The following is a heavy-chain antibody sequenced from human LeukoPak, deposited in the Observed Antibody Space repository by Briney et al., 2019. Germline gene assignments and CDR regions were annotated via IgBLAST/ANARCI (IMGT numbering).Heavy chain of an antibody. CDR1: GYTFTSYD. Sequence: ASVKVSCKASGYTFTSYDINWVRQATGQGLEWMGWMNPNSGNTGYAQKFQGRVTMTRNTSISPAYMELSRLRSDDTAVYYCARTAAAGTLFDYWGQGTLVTVSS. CDR2: MNPNSGNT. D-gene: IGHD6-13*01. CDR3: ARTAAAGTLFDY. J-gene: IGHJ4*02. V-gene: IGHV1-8*01.